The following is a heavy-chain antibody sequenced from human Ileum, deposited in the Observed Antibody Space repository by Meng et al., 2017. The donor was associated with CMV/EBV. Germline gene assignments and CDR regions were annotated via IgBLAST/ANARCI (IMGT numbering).Heavy chain of an antibody. J-gene: IGHJ4*02. CDR3: ARVVGGYDYIDH. D-gene: IGHD5-12*01. CDR1: GSSIKTNYY. V-gene: IGHV4-38-2*02. CDR2: IYYSGNM. Sequence: SETLSLTCTVSGSSIKTNYYWGWVRQAPGKGLEWIGSIYYSGNMYHNPSLKSRVTMSEDTSKNQISLKLRTVTAADTAVYYCARVVGGYDYIDHWGQGTLVTVSS.